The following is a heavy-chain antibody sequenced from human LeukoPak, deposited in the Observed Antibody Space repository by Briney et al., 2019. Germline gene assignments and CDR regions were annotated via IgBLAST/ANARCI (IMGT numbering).Heavy chain of an antibody. Sequence: QPGGSLRLSCAASGFTFSTYWMHWVRQVPGKGLVWVSRVNREGTTSAYADSVKGRFTISRDNDKKTLYLQMNSLRVEDTAVYYCARDVDWILFDYWGQGTLVTVSS. CDR1: GFTFSTYW. J-gene: IGHJ4*02. D-gene: IGHD3-9*01. CDR3: ARDVDWILFDY. CDR2: VNREGTTS. V-gene: IGHV3-74*01.